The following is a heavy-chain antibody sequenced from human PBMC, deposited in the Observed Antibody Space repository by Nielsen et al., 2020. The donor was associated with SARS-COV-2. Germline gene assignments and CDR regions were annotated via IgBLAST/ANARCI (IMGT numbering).Heavy chain of an antibody. CDR2: ISYDGSNK. J-gene: IGHJ4*02. V-gene: IGHV3-30*18. CDR1: GFTFSSYG. D-gene: IGHD4-17*01. Sequence: GGSLRLSCAASGFTFSSYGMHWVRQAPGKGLEWVAVISYDGSNKYYADSVKGRFTISRDNSKNTLYLQMNSLRAEDTDVYYCAKDPRGDPDYWGQGTLVTVSS. CDR3: AKDPRGDPDY.